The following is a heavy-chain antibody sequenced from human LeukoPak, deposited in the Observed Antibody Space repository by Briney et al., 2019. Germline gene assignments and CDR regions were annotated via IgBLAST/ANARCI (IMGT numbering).Heavy chain of an antibody. CDR3: ARPDRWELLGPLTY. D-gene: IGHD1-26*01. CDR2: IWYDGSNK. V-gene: IGHV3-33*08. Sequence: AGGSLRLSCAAPGFTFSNYAMNWVRQAPGKGLERVAVIWYDGSNKYYADSVKGRFTISRDNSKNTLYLQMNSLRAEDTAVYYCARPDRWELLGPLTYWGQGTLVTVSS. J-gene: IGHJ4*02. CDR1: GFTFSNYA.